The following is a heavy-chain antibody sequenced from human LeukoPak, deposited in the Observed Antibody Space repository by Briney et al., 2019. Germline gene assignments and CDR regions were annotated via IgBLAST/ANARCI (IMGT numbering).Heavy chain of an antibody. CDR1: GFTFDDYA. J-gene: IGHJ4*02. D-gene: IGHD1-1*01. CDR3: ARNIPVGNYYFDY. V-gene: IGHV3-9*01. Sequence: GGSLRLSCAASGFTFDDYAMHWVRQAPGKGLEWVSGISWNSGSIGYADSVKGRFTISRDNAKNSLYLQMNSLRAEDTAVYYCARNIPVGNYYFDYWGQGVLVTVSS. CDR2: ISWNSGSI.